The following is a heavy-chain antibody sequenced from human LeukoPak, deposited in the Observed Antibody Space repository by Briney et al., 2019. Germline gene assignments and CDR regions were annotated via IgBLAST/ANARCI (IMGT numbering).Heavy chain of an antibody. CDR1: GYTFTSYG. J-gene: IGHJ4*02. D-gene: IGHD3-22*01. CDR2: ISAYNGNT. CDR3: ARETSAYYSADY. V-gene: IGHV1-18*01. Sequence: ASVKVSCKVSGYTFTSYGINWVRQAPGQGLEWMGRISAYNGNTNYAQKLQGRVTMTTDTSTSTAYMELRSLRYDDTAVYYCARETSAYYSADYWGQGTLVTVSS.